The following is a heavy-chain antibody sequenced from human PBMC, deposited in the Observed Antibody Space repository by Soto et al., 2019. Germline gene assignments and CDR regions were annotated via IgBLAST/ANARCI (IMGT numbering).Heavy chain of an antibody. J-gene: IGHJ3*02. CDR2: IYYSGST. V-gene: IGHV4-31*03. Sequence: QVQLQESGPGLVKPSQTLSLTCTVSGGSISSGGYYWSWIRQHPGKGLEWIGYIYYSGSTYYNPSLKSRVTITVDTSTNQFSLKLSCVTAADTAVYYCARDADSDYGDLGNAFDIWGQGTMVTVSS. CDR3: ARDADSDYGDLGNAFDI. CDR1: GGSISSGGYY. D-gene: IGHD4-17*01.